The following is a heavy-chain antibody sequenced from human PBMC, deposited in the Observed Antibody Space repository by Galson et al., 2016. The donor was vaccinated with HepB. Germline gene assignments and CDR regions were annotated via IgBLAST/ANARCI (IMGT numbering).Heavy chain of an antibody. CDR2: ISYDGSNK. CDR3: ARSLHGGGWNDPFDY. Sequence: SLRLSCATSEFTFSNYGIYWVRQAPGKGLEWVAIISYDGSNKYYADSVKGRFTISRDTSKNTLFLQMNSLRVEDTAVYYCARSLHGGGWNDPFDYWGLGTLVTVSS. D-gene: IGHD1-1*01. CDR1: EFTFSNYG. J-gene: IGHJ4*02. V-gene: IGHV3-30-3*01.